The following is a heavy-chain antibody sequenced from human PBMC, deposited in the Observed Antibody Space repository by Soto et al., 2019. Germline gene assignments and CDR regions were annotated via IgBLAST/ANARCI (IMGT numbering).Heavy chain of an antibody. D-gene: IGHD6-6*01. CDR2: ISGSGGST. V-gene: IGHV3-23*01. J-gene: IGHJ6*02. Sequence: PGGSLRLSCAASGFTFSSYAMSWVRQAPGKGLEWVSAISGSGGSTYYADSVKGRFTISRDNSKNTLYLQMNSLRAEDTAVYYCAKFAIPFGQLVHQWYYYYGMDVWGQGTTVTVSS. CDR1: GFTFSSYA. CDR3: AKFAIPFGQLVHQWYYYYGMDV.